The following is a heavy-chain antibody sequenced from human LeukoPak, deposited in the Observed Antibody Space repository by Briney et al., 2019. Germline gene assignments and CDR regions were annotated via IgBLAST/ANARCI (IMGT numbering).Heavy chain of an antibody. CDR2: ISYDGSNK. V-gene: IGHV3-30*04. D-gene: IGHD6-19*01. J-gene: IGHJ4*02. Sequence: GGSLRLSCAASGFTFSSYAMHWVRQAPGKGLEWLAVISYDGSNKYYADSVKGRFTISRDNSKNTLYLQMNSLRAEDTAVYYCARDAWYSSGWYTYWGQGTLVTVSS. CDR3: ARDAWYSSGWYTY. CDR1: GFTFSSYA.